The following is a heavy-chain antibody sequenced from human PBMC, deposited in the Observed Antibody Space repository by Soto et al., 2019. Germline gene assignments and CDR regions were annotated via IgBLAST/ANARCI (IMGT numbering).Heavy chain of an antibody. CDR2: IYDSGST. Sequence: LSLTCAVSGGSLSNYYWSWIRQPPGKGLEWIGYIYDSGSTNYNPSLKSRVTISIDTSKNQFSLKLTSVTAADTAVYYCARVGEDRVVTGNWYFDLWGRGSLVTVSS. CDR1: GGSLSNYY. D-gene: IGHD2-21*02. V-gene: IGHV4-59*01. CDR3: ARVGEDRVVTGNWYFDL. J-gene: IGHJ2*01.